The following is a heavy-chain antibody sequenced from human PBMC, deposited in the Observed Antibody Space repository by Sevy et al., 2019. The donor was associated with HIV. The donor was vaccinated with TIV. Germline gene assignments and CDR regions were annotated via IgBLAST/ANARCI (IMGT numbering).Heavy chain of an antibody. D-gene: IGHD3-22*01. CDR2: IYYSGST. CDR3: ATDVPNYYDSSGSTAYYYYYGMDV. V-gene: IGHV4-59*12. Sequence: SETLSLTCTVSGGSISSYYWSWIRQPPGKGLEWIGYIYYSGSTNYNPSLKSRVTISVDTSKNQFSLKLSSVTAADTAVYCCATDVPNYYDSSGSTAYYYYYGMDVWGQGTTVTVSS. CDR1: GGSISSYY. J-gene: IGHJ6*02.